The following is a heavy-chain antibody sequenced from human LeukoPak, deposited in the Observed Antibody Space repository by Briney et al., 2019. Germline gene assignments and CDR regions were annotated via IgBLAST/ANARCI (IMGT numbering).Heavy chain of an antibody. D-gene: IGHD2-8*02. V-gene: IGHV3-15*01. CDR3: TTDPTYVLYYHYYGLDV. CDR1: GFTFSNAW. Sequence: TGGSLRLSCAASGFTFSNAWMSWVRQAPGKGLEWVGRIKSNTDGGTTDYAAPVKGRFTISRDDSIDILNLQMTNLKTEDTAVYFCTTDPTYVLYYHYYGLDVWGQGTTVTVSS. CDR2: IKSNTDGGTT. J-gene: IGHJ6*02.